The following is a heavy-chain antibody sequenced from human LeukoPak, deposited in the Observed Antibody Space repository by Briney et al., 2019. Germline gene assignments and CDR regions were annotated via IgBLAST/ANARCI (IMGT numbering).Heavy chain of an antibody. CDR3: ATNDENRIAVAGRGAYYYGMDV. J-gene: IGHJ6*02. D-gene: IGHD6-19*01. V-gene: IGHV3-48*04. CDR1: GFPFSRYS. Sequence: GGALRLSWIASGFPFSRYSMNWVRQAPGKWPEWISYISRSSRNIYYANSVKGRFTISRDNAKNSLYLQMNSLRAEDTAVYYCATNDENRIAVAGRGAYYYGMDVWGQGTTVTVSS. CDR2: ISRSSRNI.